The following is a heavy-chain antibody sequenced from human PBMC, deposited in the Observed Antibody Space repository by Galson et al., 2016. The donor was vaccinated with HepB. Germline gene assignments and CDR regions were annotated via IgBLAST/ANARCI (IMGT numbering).Heavy chain of an antibody. CDR1: GFTFSTCG. CDR3: ANEMTTIGGFDY. Sequence: SLRLSCAASGFTFSTCGMHWVRQAPGKGLEWVALISYDGSKKYYADSVKGRFTISRDNSKDTLYLRMNSLRVEDTAIYFCANEMTTIGGFDYWGQGTLVTVSS. J-gene: IGHJ4*02. D-gene: IGHD5-24*01. CDR2: ISYDGSKK. V-gene: IGHV3-30*18.